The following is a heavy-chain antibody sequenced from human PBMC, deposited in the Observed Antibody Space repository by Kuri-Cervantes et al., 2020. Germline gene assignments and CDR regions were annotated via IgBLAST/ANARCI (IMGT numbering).Heavy chain of an antibody. CDR3: AREKAYCGGDCYSSGAFDI. Sequence: GGSLRPSCAASGFTVSSNYMSWVRQAPGKGLEWVSVIYSGGSTYYADSVKGRFTISRDNSKNTLYLQMNSLRAEDTAVYYCAREKAYCGGDCYSSGAFDIWGQGTMVTVSS. CDR1: GFTVSSNY. V-gene: IGHV3-66*01. CDR2: IYSGGST. D-gene: IGHD2-21*02. J-gene: IGHJ3*02.